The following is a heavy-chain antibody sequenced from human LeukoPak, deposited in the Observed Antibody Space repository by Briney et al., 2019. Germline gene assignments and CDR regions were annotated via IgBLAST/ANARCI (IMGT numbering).Heavy chain of an antibody. CDR1: GFIFSSYE. Sequence: GGSLRLSCAASGFIFSSYEMNWVRQAPGKGLEWISYISSSGSTIYFADSVKGRFTISRDNAKNSLYLQMNSLRAEDTAVYYCARKDGYNAFDYWGQGTLVTVSS. V-gene: IGHV3-48*03. D-gene: IGHD5-24*01. CDR2: ISSSGSTI. J-gene: IGHJ4*02. CDR3: ARKDGYNAFDY.